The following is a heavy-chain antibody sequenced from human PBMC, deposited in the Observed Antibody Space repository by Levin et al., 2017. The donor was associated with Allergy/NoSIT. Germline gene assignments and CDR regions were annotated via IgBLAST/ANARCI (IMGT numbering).Heavy chain of an antibody. CDR1: GFNFRTDD. Sequence: GESLKISCAASGFNFRTDDMHWVRQATGKGLEWVSAIGSAHDTYYAGSVKGRFTISRENAKDSLYLQMNSLTAGDTAIYYCARKRGSGSYGYLAYWGQGTLVPVSS. D-gene: IGHD3-10*01. CDR3: ARKRGSGSYGYLAY. J-gene: IGHJ4*02. CDR2: IGSAHDT. V-gene: IGHV3-13*04.